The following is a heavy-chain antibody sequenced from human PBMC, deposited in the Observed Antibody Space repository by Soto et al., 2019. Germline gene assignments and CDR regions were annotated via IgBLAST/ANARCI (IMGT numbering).Heavy chain of an antibody. CDR1: GYTFTGYY. CDR2: INPNSGGT. J-gene: IGHJ6*02. V-gene: IGHV1-2*02. CDR3: ATDQYNWNYYYYYGMDV. D-gene: IGHD1-20*01. Sequence: GASVKVSCKASGYTFTGYYMHWVRQAPGQGLEWMGWINPNSGGTNYAQKFQGRVTMTRDTSISTAYMELSRLRSDDTAVYYCATDQYNWNYYYYYGMDVWGQGTTVTVS.